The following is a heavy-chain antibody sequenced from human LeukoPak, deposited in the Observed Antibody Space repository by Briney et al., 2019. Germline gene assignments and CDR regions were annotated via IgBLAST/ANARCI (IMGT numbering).Heavy chain of an antibody. Sequence: GGSLRLSCAASGFSFDNYAMSWVRQAPGKGLEWISSITYSGDDSYHADSVKGRFTISRDNSKNTLNLQMNSLRVEDSAVYYCAKGSRGSRPYYFDFWGQGTLVTVSS. J-gene: IGHJ4*02. CDR2: ITYSGDDS. CDR1: GFSFDNYA. D-gene: IGHD3-10*01. CDR3: AKGSRGSRPYYFDF. V-gene: IGHV3-23*01.